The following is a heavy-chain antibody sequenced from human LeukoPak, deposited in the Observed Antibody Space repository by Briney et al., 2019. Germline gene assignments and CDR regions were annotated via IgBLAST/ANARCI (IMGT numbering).Heavy chain of an antibody. CDR1: GFTVSSNY. CDR3: ARREDYGDYQTDY. V-gene: IGHV3-53*01. D-gene: IGHD4-17*01. J-gene: IGHJ4*02. Sequence: GGSLRLSCAASGFTVSSNYMSWVRQAPGKGLEWVSVIYSGGSIYYADSVKGRFTISRDNSKNTLYLQMNSLRAEDTAVYYCARREDYGDYQTDYWGQGTLVTVSS. CDR2: IYSGGSI.